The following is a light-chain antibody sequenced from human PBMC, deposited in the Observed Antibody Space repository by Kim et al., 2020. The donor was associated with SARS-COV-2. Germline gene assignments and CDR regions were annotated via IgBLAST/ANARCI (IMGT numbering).Light chain of an antibody. CDR1: QSVTSSH. CDR3: QQYHSSPIT. V-gene: IGKV3-20*01. Sequence: PGERATLSCRASQSVTSSHLAWYQQKPGQAPRLLIYAASTRATGIPDRFSGSGSGTDFTLTISRLEPEDFAVYSCQQYHSSPITFGQGTRLE. J-gene: IGKJ5*01. CDR2: AAS.